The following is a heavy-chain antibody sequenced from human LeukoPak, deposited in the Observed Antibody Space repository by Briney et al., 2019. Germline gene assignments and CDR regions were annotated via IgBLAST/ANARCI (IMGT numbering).Heavy chain of an antibody. V-gene: IGHV1-69*04. D-gene: IGHD3-9*01. J-gene: IGHJ3*02. Sequence: WASVKVSCKASGGTFSSYAISWVRQAPGQGLEWMGRIIPILGIANYAQKFQGRVTITADKSTSTAYMELSSLRSEDTAVYYCARDRPPGGLRYFDWSGAFDIWGQGTMVTVSS. CDR1: GGTFSSYA. CDR3: ARDRPPGGLRYFDWSGAFDI. CDR2: IIPILGIA.